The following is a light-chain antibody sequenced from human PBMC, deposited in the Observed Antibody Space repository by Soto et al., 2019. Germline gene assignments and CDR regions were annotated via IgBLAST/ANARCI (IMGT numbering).Light chain of an antibody. Sequence: IVVTQSASALSVYTGERATLSCRASESVSSNLAWYQQKPGQAPRLLIRGASTRAAGIPARFSGSGSGTDFTLTISSLEPEDFAVYYCQQRSNWPIPFAQGTRLEIK. CDR1: ESVSSN. CDR2: GAS. V-gene: IGKV3-11*01. J-gene: IGKJ5*01. CDR3: QQRSNWPIP.